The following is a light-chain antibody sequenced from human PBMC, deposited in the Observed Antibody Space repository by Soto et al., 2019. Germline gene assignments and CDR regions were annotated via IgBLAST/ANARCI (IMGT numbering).Light chain of an antibody. CDR1: QSVSSY. CDR3: QQRRNWPSALT. Sequence: ELAFTQSPATLSLSPGERATLSCRASQSVSSYLAWYQQKPGQAPRLLIYDASNRATGIPARFSGSGSGTDFALTISSREPEHFAVYNCQQRRNWPSALTFGQGTRLEIK. J-gene: IGKJ5*01. V-gene: IGKV3-11*01. CDR2: DAS.